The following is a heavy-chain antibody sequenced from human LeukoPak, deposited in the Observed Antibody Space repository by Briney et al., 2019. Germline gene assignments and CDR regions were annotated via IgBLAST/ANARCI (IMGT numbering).Heavy chain of an antibody. J-gene: IGHJ4*02. CDR3: AKARYDTSVYPFDY. D-gene: IGHD3-22*01. Sequence: GGSLRLSCEASGFTFSAYAMTWVRQAPGKGLEWVSSISGSGVRTFYADSVKGRFTISRDNSKNTLYLQMSSLRAEDTAVFYCAKARYDTSVYPFDYWGQGTLVTVSS. CDR2: ISGSGVRT. V-gene: IGHV3-23*01. CDR1: GFTFSAYA.